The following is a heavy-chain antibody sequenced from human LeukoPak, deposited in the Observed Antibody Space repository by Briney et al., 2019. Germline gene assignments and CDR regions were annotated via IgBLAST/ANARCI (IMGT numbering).Heavy chain of an antibody. Sequence: GGSLRLSCAACGFTFSSYWMSWVRQAPGKGLEWVANIKQDGREKYYVDSVKGRFTISRDNAKNSLYLQMNSLRAEDTAVYYCARGRSYYYGSGSYRSYYYYLDVWGKGTTVTVSS. V-gene: IGHV3-7*01. D-gene: IGHD3-10*01. J-gene: IGHJ6*03. CDR2: IKQDGREK. CDR1: GFTFSSYW. CDR3: ARGRSYYYGSGSYRSYYYYLDV.